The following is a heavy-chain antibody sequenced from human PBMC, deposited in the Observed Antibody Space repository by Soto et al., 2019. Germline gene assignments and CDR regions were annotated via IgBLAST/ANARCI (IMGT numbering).Heavy chain of an antibody. J-gene: IGHJ3*02. CDR2: VYSSGST. D-gene: IGHD3-22*01. CDR1: GGSISGYF. V-gene: IGHV4-4*07. CDR3: ARAYDSNGNHAFDI. Sequence: LSLTCTVSGGSISGYFWSWIRQPAGKGLDWIGRVYSSGSTNYNPSLNSRITMSVDTSKNQFSLKLSSVSAADTAVYYCARAYDSNGNHAFDIWGQGTLVTVSS.